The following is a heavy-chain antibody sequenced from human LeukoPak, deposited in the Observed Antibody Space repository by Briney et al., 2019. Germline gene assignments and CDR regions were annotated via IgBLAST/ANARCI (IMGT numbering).Heavy chain of an antibody. J-gene: IGHJ4*02. CDR2: INTKTGSP. D-gene: IGHD3-10*01. CDR3: SRNNADGEGRFRY. CDR1: GYRFTNYA. Sequence: ASVKVSCKACGYRFTNYAMKWVRQAPGQGLEWMGWINTKTGSPTYAQGLTGRFVFSLDTSVSTAYLQISSLTADDTAVYYCSRNNADGEGRFRYWGQGTLVTVSS. V-gene: IGHV7-4-1*02.